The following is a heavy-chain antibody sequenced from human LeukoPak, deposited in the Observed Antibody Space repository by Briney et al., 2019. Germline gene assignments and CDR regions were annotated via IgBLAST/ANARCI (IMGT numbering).Heavy chain of an antibody. Sequence: GASVKVFCKASGSTFSRNSISWVRQVSGQGLEWMVRFIPMVGVAAYAQKFQGRITITEDRSTNTAFMELSSLRSEDTAVYYCARVQAVGVPVAIDAYYSYGMDVWGQGTAVTVSS. CDR2: FIPMVGVA. CDR1: GSTFSRNS. V-gene: IGHV1-69*04. D-gene: IGHD2-2*02. J-gene: IGHJ6*02. CDR3: ARVQAVGVPVAIDAYYSYGMDV.